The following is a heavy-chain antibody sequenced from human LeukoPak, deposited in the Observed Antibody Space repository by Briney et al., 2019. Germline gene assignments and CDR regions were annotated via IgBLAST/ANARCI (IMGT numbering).Heavy chain of an antibody. V-gene: IGHV3-21*01. CDR1: GFTFSSYW. CDR2: ISSSSSYI. CDR3: ARVSRGSYFHIGSDFDY. J-gene: IGHJ4*02. Sequence: GGSLRLSCAASGFTFSSYWMNWVRQAPGKGLEWVSSISSSSSYIYYADSVKGRFTISRDNAKNSLSLQMNSLRAEDTAVYYCARVSRGSYFHIGSDFDYWGQGTLVTVSS. D-gene: IGHD1-26*01.